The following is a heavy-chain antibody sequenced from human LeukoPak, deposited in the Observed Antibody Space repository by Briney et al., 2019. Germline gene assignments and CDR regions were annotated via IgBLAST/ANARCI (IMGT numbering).Heavy chain of an antibody. CDR3: ARLDGSGSHYDY. CDR2: INAGNGNT. J-gene: IGHJ4*02. Sequence: ASVKVSCKASGYTFTSYAMHWVRQAPGQRLEWMGWINAGNGNTKYSQKFQGRVTITRDTSASTAYVELSSLRSEDTAVYYCARLDGSGSHYDYWGQGTLVTVSS. V-gene: IGHV1-3*01. CDR1: GYTFTSYA. D-gene: IGHD3-10*01.